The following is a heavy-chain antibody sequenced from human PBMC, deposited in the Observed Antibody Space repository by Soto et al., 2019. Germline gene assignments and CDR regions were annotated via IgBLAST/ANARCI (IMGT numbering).Heavy chain of an antibody. CDR2: ISSRSTTI. CDR1: GFTFSTYS. D-gene: IGHD1-26*01. Sequence: DGLLVESGGGLVQPGGSLRLSCAASGFTFSTYSMNWVRQAPGKGLEWVSYISSRSTTIYYADSVKGRFTISRDNAKDSLYLQMNGLKDDDTAVYYCAREGRPIDYWGQGTLVTVSS. J-gene: IGHJ4*02. CDR3: AREGRPIDY. V-gene: IGHV3-48*02.